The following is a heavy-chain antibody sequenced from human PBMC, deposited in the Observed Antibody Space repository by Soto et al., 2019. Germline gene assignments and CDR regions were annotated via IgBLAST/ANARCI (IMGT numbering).Heavy chain of an antibody. CDR3: ASAHKWDGKDV. CDR1: CGSFSSDSCS. Sequence: SEPMSVTCSVACGSFSSDSCSWLFFRQFPGKGLEWIGYINYSGTTYYNPSLRSRITMSVDTSKNQFSLNLSSVTAADTAVYYCASAHKWDGKDVSGQGPTVTVS. V-gene: IGHV4-31*03. J-gene: IGHJ6*02. CDR2: INYSGTT. D-gene: IGHD1-26*01.